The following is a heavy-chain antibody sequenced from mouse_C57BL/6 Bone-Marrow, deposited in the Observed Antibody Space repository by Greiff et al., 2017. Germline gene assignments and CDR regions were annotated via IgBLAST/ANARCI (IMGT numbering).Heavy chain of an antibody. CDR3: ARRSWLRSYDMDY. CDR1: GYAFSSSW. V-gene: IGHV1-82*01. Sequence: VQLQESGPELVKPGASVKISCTASGYAFSSSWMNWVKQRPGKGLEWIGRIYPGDGDTNYNGKFKGKATLTADKSSSTAYMQLSSLTSEDSAVYCCARRSWLRSYDMDYWGQGTSVTVSS. D-gene: IGHD2-2*01. J-gene: IGHJ4*01. CDR2: IYPGDGDT.